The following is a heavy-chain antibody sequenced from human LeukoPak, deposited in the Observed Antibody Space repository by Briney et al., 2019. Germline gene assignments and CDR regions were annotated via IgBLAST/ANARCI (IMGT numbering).Heavy chain of an antibody. D-gene: IGHD3-22*01. V-gene: IGHV3-11*01. J-gene: IGHJ4*02. CDR2: ISSSGSTI. CDR1: GFTFSDYY. Sequence: GGSLRLSCAASGFTFSDYYMSWIRQAPGKGLEWVSYISSSGSTIYYADSVKGRFTISRDNAKNSLYLQMNSLRAEDTAVYYCARAQKKYYYDSSGYHSRDYFDYWGQGTLVTVSS. CDR3: ARAQKKYYYDSSGYHSRDYFDY.